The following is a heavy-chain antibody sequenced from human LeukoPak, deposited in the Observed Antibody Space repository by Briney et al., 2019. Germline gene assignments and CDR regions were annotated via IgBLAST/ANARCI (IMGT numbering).Heavy chain of an antibody. CDR3: ARLLGYCSSTSCYTFWFDP. J-gene: IGHJ5*02. D-gene: IGHD2-2*02. Sequence: GESLKISCKGSGYSFTSYWIGWVRQMPGKGLEWMGIIYPGDSDSRYSPSFQGQVTISADKSISTAYLQWSSLKASDTAMYYCARLLGYCSSTSCYTFWFDPWGQGTLVTVSS. CDR2: IYPGDSDS. V-gene: IGHV5-51*01. CDR1: GYSFTSYW.